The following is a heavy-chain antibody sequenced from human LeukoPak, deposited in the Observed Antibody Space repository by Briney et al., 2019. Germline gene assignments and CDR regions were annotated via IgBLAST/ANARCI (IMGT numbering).Heavy chain of an antibody. Sequence: PGGSLRLSCAASGFTFSSYAMSWVRQAPGKGLEWVSAISGSGGSTYYADSVKGRFTISRDNSKNTLCLQMNSLRAEDTAVYYCAKGIRSSSPYYYYGMDVWGQGTTVTVSS. CDR2: ISGSGGST. CDR3: AKGIRSSSPYYYYGMDV. CDR1: GFTFSSYA. D-gene: IGHD6-6*01. V-gene: IGHV3-23*01. J-gene: IGHJ6*02.